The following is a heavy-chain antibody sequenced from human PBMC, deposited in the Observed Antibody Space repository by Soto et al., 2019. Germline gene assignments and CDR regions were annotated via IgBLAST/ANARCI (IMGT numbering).Heavy chain of an antibody. D-gene: IGHD3-10*01. Sequence: GASVKVSCKVSGYTLTELSMHWVRQAPGKGLEWMGGFDPEDGETIYAQKFQGRVTMTRDTSTTTVYMELSSLTSEDTAVYYCARAGKTYYYYGMDVWGQGTTVTVSS. V-gene: IGHV1-24*01. CDR2: FDPEDGET. CDR1: GYTLTELS. J-gene: IGHJ6*02. CDR3: ARAGKTYYYYGMDV.